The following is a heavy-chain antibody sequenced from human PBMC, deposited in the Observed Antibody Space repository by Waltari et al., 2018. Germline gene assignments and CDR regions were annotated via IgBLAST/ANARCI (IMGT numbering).Heavy chain of an antibody. Sequence: QVQLVESGGGVVQPGGSLRLSCAASGFTFSSYGMHWVRQAPGKGLEWVAFIRYDGSNKYYADSVKGRFTISRDNSKNTLYLQMNSLRAEDTAVYYCAKDKGSSGYYFDYWGQGTLVTVSS. CDR3: AKDKGSSGYYFDY. CDR1: GFTFSSYG. V-gene: IGHV3-30*02. CDR2: IRYDGSNK. J-gene: IGHJ4*02. D-gene: IGHD3-22*01.